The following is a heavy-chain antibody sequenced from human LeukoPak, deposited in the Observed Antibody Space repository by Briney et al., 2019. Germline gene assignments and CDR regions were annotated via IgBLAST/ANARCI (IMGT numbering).Heavy chain of an antibody. D-gene: IGHD3-10*01. CDR3: ARSRGMGFDY. Sequence: SQTLSLTCTVSGGSISSGGYYWSWIRQHPGKGLEWIGYIYYSGSTYYNPSLKSRVTISVDTSKNQFSLKLSSVTAVDTAVYYCARSRGMGFDYWGQGTLVTVSS. V-gene: IGHV4-31*03. J-gene: IGHJ4*02. CDR1: GGSISSGGYY. CDR2: IYYSGST.